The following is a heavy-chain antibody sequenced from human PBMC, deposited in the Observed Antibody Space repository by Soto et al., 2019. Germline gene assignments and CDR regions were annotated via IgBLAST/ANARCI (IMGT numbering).Heavy chain of an antibody. CDR3: VRDGEIGEWNLDY. Sequence: QVQLVESGGGVVQPGRSLRLSCATSGFIFSEQGIHWVRQAPGKGLEWVAFMWPDGSGEVYVDSVRGRFKISRDNVKNMVFLQMVSLRAEDTAVYYCVRDGEIGEWNLDYGGQGTLLTVS. D-gene: IGHD3-3*01. V-gene: IGHV3-33*01. J-gene: IGHJ4*02. CDR1: GFIFSEQG. CDR2: MWPDGSGE.